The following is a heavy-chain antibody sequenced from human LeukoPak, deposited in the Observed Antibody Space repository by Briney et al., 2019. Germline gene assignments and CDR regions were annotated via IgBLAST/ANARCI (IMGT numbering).Heavy chain of an antibody. CDR3: ARAADYYDSSYADAFDI. Sequence: SETLSLTCTVSGGSISSYYWSWIRQPAGKGLEWIGRIYTSGSTNYNPSLKSRVTMSVDTSKNQFSLKLSSVTAADTAVYYCARAADYYDSSYADAFDIWGQGTMVTVSS. CDR2: IYTSGST. CDR1: GGSISSYY. V-gene: IGHV4-4*07. D-gene: IGHD3-22*01. J-gene: IGHJ3*02.